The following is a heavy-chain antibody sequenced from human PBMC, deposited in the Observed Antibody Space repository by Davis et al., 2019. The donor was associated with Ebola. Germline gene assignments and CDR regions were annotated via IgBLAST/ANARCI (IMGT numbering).Heavy chain of an antibody. CDR1: GGTISSGGYY. CDR2: MYYGGGS. Sequence: PSETLSLTCSVSGGTISSGGYYWNWIRQHPGKGLEWIGYMYYGGGSYINPSLKSRVTISFDTSKRQFSLKLSSVTAADTAVYYCAKDPNWGSEHYMDVWGKGTTVIVSS. CDR3: AKDPNWGSEHYMDV. D-gene: IGHD7-27*01. J-gene: IGHJ6*03. V-gene: IGHV4-31*03.